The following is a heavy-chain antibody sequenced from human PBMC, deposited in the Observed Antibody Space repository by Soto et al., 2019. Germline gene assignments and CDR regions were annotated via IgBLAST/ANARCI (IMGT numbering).Heavy chain of an antibody. J-gene: IGHJ6*02. CDR2: IKSKTDGGTT. CDR1: GFTFSNAW. Sequence: EVQLVESGGGLVKPGGSLRLSCAASGFTFSNAWMNWVRQAPGKGLEWVGRIKSKTDGGTTDYAAPVKGRFTISRDDSKNTLYLQMNSLKTEDTAVYYCTTAQRRGWAGYYYYGMDVWGQGTTVTVSS. CDR3: TTAQRRGWAGYYYYGMDV. V-gene: IGHV3-15*07. D-gene: IGHD6-25*01.